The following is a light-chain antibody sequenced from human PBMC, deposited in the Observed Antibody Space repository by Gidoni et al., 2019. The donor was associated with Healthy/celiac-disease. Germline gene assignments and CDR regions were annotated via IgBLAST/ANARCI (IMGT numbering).Light chain of an antibody. J-gene: IGKJ3*01. CDR3: QQYDNLPPFT. V-gene: IGKV1-33*01. CDR2: DAS. CDR1: QDISNY. Sequence: IQMTQSPSSLSASVGDRVPITCQASQDISNYLNWYQQNTGKAPKLLIYDASNLETGVPSRFSGSGSGTDFTFTISSLQPEDIATYYCQQYDNLPPFTFGPXTKVDIK.